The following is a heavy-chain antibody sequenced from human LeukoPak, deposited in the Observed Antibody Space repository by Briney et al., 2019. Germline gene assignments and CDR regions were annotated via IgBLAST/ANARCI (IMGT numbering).Heavy chain of an antibody. J-gene: IGHJ5*02. V-gene: IGHV4-34*01. CDR2: INHSGST. D-gene: IGHD3-16*01. Sequence: SETLSLTCTVSGASISSYYWSWIRQPPGKGLEWIGEINHSGSTNYNPSLKSRVTISVDTSKKQFSLKLSSVTAADTAVYYCARGRLLMWFDPWGQGTLVTVSS. CDR3: ARGRLLMWFDP. CDR1: GASISSYY.